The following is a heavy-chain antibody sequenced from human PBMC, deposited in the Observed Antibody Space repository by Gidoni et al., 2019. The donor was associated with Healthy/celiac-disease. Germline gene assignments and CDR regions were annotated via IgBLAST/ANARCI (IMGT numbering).Heavy chain of an antibody. V-gene: IGHV4-39*07. CDR2: IYYSGST. D-gene: IGHD3-22*01. J-gene: IGHJ4*02. CDR3: ARVSDYYDSSGYYGDLEYYFDY. CDR1: GGSISSSSYY. Sequence: QLPLQESGPGLVQPSENLSLTCPASGGSISSSSYYWGWIRQPPGKGLEWSGRIYYSGSTYYNPSLENRVTISVDTSKNQFSLKLSSVTAADTAVYYCARVSDYYDSSGYYGDLEYYFDYWGQGTLVTVSS.